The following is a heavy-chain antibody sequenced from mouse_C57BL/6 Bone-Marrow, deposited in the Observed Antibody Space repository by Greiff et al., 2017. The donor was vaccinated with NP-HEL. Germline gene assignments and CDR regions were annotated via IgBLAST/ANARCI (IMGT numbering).Heavy chain of an antibody. J-gene: IGHJ2*01. Sequence: QVQLQQSGAELMKPGASVKLSCKATGYTFTGYWIEWVKQRPGHGLEWIGEILPGSGSTNYNEKFKGKATFTADTSSNTAYMQLSSLTTEDSAIYYCARTILSIDYDAVGTLDLYYFDYWGQGTTLTVSS. CDR1: GYTFTGYW. CDR2: ILPGSGST. D-gene: IGHD2-4*01. V-gene: IGHV1-9*01. CDR3: ARTILSIDYDAVGTLDLYYFDY.